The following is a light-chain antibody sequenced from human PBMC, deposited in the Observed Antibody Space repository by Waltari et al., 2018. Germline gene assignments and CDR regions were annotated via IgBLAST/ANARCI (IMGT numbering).Light chain of an antibody. CDR1: MSNIRNNP. CDR3: AARDDSLNVWV. V-gene: IGLV1-44*01. Sequence: QSVLTQPPSASGTPGQRVIISCSGTMSNIRNNPANWYQQLPGKAPKVLIYNDNQRPWGVPDRFSVSKSGPSASLAISGLQSDDEADYYCAARDDSLNVWVFGGGTKVTVL. CDR2: NDN. J-gene: IGLJ3*02.